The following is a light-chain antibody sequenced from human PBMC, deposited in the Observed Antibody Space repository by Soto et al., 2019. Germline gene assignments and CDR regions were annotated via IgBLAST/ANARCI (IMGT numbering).Light chain of an antibody. CDR1: SSDVGGYNY. J-gene: IGLJ1*01. CDR2: EVS. V-gene: IGLV2-14*01. CDR3: SLYTDGRTYV. Sequence: QSVLTQPASVSGSPGQSITISCTGASSDVGGYNYVSWYQQHPGKAPKLMIYEVSNRPSGVSSRCSGSKSGNTAALTISGLQSEDEADYYWSLYTDGRTYVFGAGTKVTVL.